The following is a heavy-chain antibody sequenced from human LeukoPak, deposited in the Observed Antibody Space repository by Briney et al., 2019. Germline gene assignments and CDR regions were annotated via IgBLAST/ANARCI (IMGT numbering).Heavy chain of an antibody. D-gene: IGHD2/OR15-2a*01. CDR2: MYVGGNA. V-gene: IGHV3-53*01. CDR1: GFTVSSNY. J-gene: IGHJ3*02. CDR3: ARDSMEHPGGDAFDI. Sequence: GGSLRLSCGASGFTVSSNYMSWVRQAPGKGLEWVSVMYVGGNANYADSVKGRFTISRDNSKNTVFLQMNSLIADDTAVYYCARDSMEHPGGDAFDIWGQGTMVTVSS.